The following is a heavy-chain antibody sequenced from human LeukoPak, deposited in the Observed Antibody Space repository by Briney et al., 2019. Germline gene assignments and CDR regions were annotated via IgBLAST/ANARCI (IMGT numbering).Heavy chain of an antibody. CDR3: ARGTLRSSSSFDY. Sequence: SETLSLTCTVSGGSISGYYWSWIRQSPGKGLEWIGYIYYSGSTNYNPSLKSRVTISVDTSKNQFSLKLTSVTAADTAVYYCARGTLRSSSSFDYWGQGTLVTVSS. CDR1: GGSISGYY. CDR2: IYYSGST. V-gene: IGHV4-59*01. J-gene: IGHJ4*02. D-gene: IGHD6-6*01.